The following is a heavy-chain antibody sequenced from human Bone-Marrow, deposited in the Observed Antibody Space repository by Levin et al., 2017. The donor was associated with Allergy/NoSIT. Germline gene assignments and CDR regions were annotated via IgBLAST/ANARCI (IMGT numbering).Heavy chain of an antibody. D-gene: IGHD2-21*02. CDR3: ARAELTAPFGGLDV. CDR1: GGSFSSDDFY. J-gene: IGHJ6*02. CDR2: IYYTGST. Sequence: SETLSLTCTVSGGSFSSDDFYWTWIRQPPGKGLDFIGYIYYTGSTYYNPSLTSRLSISIDTSKSQFSLKLSSVTAADTAIYYCARAELTAPFGGLDVWGQGTTVTVSS. V-gene: IGHV4-30-4*01.